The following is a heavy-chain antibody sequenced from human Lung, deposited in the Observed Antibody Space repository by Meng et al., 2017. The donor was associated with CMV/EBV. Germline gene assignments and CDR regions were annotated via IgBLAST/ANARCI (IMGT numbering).Heavy chain of an antibody. J-gene: IGHJ1*01. CDR3: LRRSGGSV. D-gene: IGHD3-10*01. CDR2: IPHRGSS. CDR1: GDSITNQNW. Sequence: GSGPALVEPSETLSLPCAVSGDSITNQNWWAWVRQPPGKGLEWIGEIPHRGSSAYNPSLKSRVSMSIDKSKNQFSLKLTSVTAADTAVYHCLRRSGGSVWGQGTLVTVSS. V-gene: IGHV4-4*02.